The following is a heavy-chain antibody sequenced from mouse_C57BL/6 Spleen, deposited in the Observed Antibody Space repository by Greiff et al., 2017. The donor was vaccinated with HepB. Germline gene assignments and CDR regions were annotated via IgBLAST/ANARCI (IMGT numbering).Heavy chain of an antibody. J-gene: IGHJ2*01. D-gene: IGHD3-3*01. CDR2: IDPSDSYT. CDR1: GYTFTSYW. CDR3: ARRGDRGYYFDY. V-gene: IGHV1-50*01. Sequence: QVQLQQPGAELVKPGASVKLSCKASGYTFTSYWMQWVKQRPGQGLEWIGEIDPSDSYTNSNQKFKGKATLTVDTSSSTAYMQLSSLTSEDSAVYYCARRGDRGYYFDYWGQGTTLTVSS.